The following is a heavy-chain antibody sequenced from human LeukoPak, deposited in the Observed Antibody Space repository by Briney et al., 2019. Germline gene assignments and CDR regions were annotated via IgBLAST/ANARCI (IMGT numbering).Heavy chain of an antibody. CDR1: GYSFTSYW. Sequence: GESLKISCQGSGYSFTSYWIGWVRQMPGKGLEWMGIIYPGDSDTRYSPSFQGQVTISADKPISTAYLQWSSLKASDTAMYYCARRGYYGSGSYPFDYWGQGTLVTVSS. CDR3: ARRGYYGSGSYPFDY. CDR2: IYPGDSDT. V-gene: IGHV5-51*01. J-gene: IGHJ4*02. D-gene: IGHD3-10*01.